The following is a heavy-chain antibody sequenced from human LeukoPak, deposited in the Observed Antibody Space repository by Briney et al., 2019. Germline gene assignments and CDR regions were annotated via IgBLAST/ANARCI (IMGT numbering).Heavy chain of an antibody. CDR2: IYPGDSDT. D-gene: IGHD6-6*01. Sequence: GEPLKISCKGSGYSFTSYWIGWVRQMPGKGLEWMGIIYPGDSDTRYSPSFQGQVTISADKSISTAYLQWSSLKASDTAMYYCARLEYSSSAGNNWFDPWGQGTLVTVSS. V-gene: IGHV5-51*01. J-gene: IGHJ5*02. CDR1: GYSFTSYW. CDR3: ARLEYSSSAGNNWFDP.